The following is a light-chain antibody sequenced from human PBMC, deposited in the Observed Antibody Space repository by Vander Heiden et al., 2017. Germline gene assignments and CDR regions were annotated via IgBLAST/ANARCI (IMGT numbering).Light chain of an antibody. CDR3: AAGDDSLNGPL. Sequence: QSVLPQPPSASATPGQRVTISCFGVSSNIGSNSVNWYQQIPGTAPRLLIFGNEQRPSGVPDRFSGSKSGTSASLAISGLQSEDEGDYYCAAGDDSLNGPLFGGGTKLSVL. J-gene: IGLJ2*01. CDR1: SSNIGSNS. CDR2: GNE. V-gene: IGLV1-44*01.